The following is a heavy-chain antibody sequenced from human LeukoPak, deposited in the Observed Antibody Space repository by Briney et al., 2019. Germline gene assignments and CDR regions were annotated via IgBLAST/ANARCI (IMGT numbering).Heavy chain of an antibody. CDR2: ISSSGSTI. D-gene: IGHD3-3*01. Sequence: GGSLRLSCAASGFTFSDYYMSWIRQAPGKGLEWVSYISSSGSTIYYADSEKGRFTISRDNAKNSLYLQMNSLRAEDTAVYYCARGEEKGIFGDYFDYWGQGTLVTVSS. CDR3: ARGEEKGIFGDYFDY. J-gene: IGHJ4*02. V-gene: IGHV3-11*01. CDR1: GFTFSDYY.